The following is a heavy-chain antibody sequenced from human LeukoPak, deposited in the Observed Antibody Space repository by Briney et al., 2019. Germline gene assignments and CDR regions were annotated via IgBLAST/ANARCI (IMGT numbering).Heavy chain of an antibody. J-gene: IGHJ4*02. CDR1: GFTFSSYA. V-gene: IGHV3-23*01. CDR2: ISGSGGST. CDR3: AKDSRTRDCTSTSCYTLIVVDF. D-gene: IGHD2-2*02. Sequence: GGSLRLSCAASGFTFSSYAMSWVRQAPGKGLEWVSAISGSGGSTYYADSVKGRFTISRDNSKNTLYLQMNSLRAEDTAVYYCAKDSRTRDCTSTSCYTLIVVDFWGQGTLVTVSS.